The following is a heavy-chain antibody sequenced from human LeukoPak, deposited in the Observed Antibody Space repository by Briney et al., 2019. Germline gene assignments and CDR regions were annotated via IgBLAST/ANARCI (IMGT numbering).Heavy chain of an antibody. J-gene: IGHJ3*02. CDR2: IYPGDSDT. Sequence: PGESLKISCETSGYSFTTYWIGWVRQLPGKGLEWMSIIYPGDSDTRYSPSFQGQVTISADKSISTAYLQWSSLKASDTAMYYCARIWLRAFDIWGQGTMVTVSS. CDR1: GYSFTTYW. D-gene: IGHD3-16*01. V-gene: IGHV5-51*01. CDR3: ARIWLRAFDI.